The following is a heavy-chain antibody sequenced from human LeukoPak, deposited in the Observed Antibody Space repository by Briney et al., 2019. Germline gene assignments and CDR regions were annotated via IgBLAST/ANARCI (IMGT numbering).Heavy chain of an antibody. V-gene: IGHV4-59*01. Sequence: SETLSLTCTVSGGSISSYYWSWIRQPPGKGLEWIGYIYYSGSTNYNPSLKNRVTISLDTSKNQFSLNLSSVTAADTAVYYCARSLLWFGDTTNFDYWGQGTLVTVSS. D-gene: IGHD3-10*01. J-gene: IGHJ4*02. CDR2: IYYSGST. CDR1: GGSISSYY. CDR3: ARSLLWFGDTTNFDY.